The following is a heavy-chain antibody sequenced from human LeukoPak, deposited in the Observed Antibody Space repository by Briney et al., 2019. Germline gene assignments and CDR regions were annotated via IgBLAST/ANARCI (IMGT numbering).Heavy chain of an antibody. CDR1: GFTFSSYA. D-gene: IGHD3-3*01. J-gene: IGHJ3*02. V-gene: IGHV3-23*01. CDR3: AKDRPYGSGAFDI. CDR2: ISGSGGST. Sequence: PGGSLRLSCAASGFTFSSYAMSWVRQAPGKGLEWGSAISGSGGSTYYADSVKGPFTISRDNSKNTLYLQMNSLRAEDTAVYYCAKDRPYGSGAFDIWGQGTMVTVSS.